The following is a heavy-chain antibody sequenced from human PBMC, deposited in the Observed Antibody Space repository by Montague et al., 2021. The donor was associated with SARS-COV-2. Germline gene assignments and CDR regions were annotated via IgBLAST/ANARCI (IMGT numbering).Heavy chain of an antibody. Sequence: SETLSLTCTGFVGSMSSSGEYWGWIRQHPGKGLEWIGSIYYSGSTYYNPSLKSRVTISVDTSKNQFSLKLSSVTAADTAVYYCARVAPYTDDYYFDYWGQGTLVTVSS. CDR2: IYYSGST. CDR1: VGSMSSSGEY. CDR3: ARVAPYTDDYYFDY. J-gene: IGHJ4*02. D-gene: IGHD3-16*01. V-gene: IGHV4-39*01.